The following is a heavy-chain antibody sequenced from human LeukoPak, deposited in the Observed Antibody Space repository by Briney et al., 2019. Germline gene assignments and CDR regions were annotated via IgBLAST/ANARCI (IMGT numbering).Heavy chain of an antibody. CDR2: ISSNGGST. CDR3: ARAGPITTVVTPAYFDY. V-gene: IGHV3-64*01. J-gene: IGHJ4*02. CDR1: GFTFSSYA. D-gene: IGHD4-23*01. Sequence: GGSLGLSCAASGFTFSSYAMHWVRQAPGKGLEYVSAISSNGGSTYYANSVKGRFTISRDNSKNTLYLQMGSLRAEDMAVYYCARAGPITTVVTPAYFDYWGQGTLVTVSS.